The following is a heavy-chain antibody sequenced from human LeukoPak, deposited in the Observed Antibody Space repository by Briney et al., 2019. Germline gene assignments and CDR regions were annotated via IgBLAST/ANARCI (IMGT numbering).Heavy chain of an antibody. J-gene: IGHJ4*02. CDR3: AKDGGHTNYYFDY. D-gene: IGHD4-23*01. CDR1: GFTLSRYG. Sequence: GGSLRLSCAASGFTLSRYGMHWVRQAPGKGLEWVADIWSDGNNKYYADSVKGRFTISRDNSKNTLYLQMNSLRAEDTAVYYCAKDGGHTNYYFDYWGQGTLVTVSS. V-gene: IGHV3-30*02. CDR2: IWSDGNNK.